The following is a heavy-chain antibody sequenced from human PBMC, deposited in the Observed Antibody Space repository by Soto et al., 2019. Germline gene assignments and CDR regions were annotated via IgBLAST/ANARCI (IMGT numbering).Heavy chain of an antibody. D-gene: IGHD2-21*01. Sequence: PGGSLRLSCEASGFNFRDFWMHWVRQPPGKGPEWVSNIPSDGRDVSYADSVRGRFTISRDDARNTLYLQMSDLRVEDTAIYYCTRDDSGLEIDYWGQGTQVTVSS. CDR3: TRDDSGLEIDY. CDR1: GFNFRDFW. V-gene: IGHV3-74*01. J-gene: IGHJ4*02. CDR2: IPSDGRDV.